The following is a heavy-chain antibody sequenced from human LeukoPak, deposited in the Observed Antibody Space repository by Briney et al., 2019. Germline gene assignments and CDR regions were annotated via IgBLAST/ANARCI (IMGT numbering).Heavy chain of an antibody. CDR1: GFTFSSFW. J-gene: IGHJ5*02. CDR2: IKQDGSEK. CDR3: ARDRGWFDP. V-gene: IGHV3-7*01. Sequence: GGSLRLSCVVSGFTFSSFWMSWVRQAPGKGLEWVANIKQDGSEKYYVDSVKGRFTISRDNAKNSLYLQMNSLRAEDTAVYYCARDRGWFDPWGQGALVTVSS.